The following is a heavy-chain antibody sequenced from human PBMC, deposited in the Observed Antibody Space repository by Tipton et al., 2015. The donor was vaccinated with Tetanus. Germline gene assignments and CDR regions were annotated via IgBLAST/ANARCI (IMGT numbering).Heavy chain of an antibody. J-gene: IGHJ4*02. CDR3: ARAAGFLGLTHDF. CDR2: IYYSGNS. CDR1: GGSFRSGDHY. D-gene: IGHD2/OR15-2a*01. Sequence: LRLSCTVSGGSFRSGDHYWSWIRQPPGKGLEWIGYIYYSGNSDYNPSLKSRVTISMDRSNTQFSLRLDSLTAADTAVYYCARAAGFLGLTHDFWGRGTLVSVSS. V-gene: IGHV4-30-4*01.